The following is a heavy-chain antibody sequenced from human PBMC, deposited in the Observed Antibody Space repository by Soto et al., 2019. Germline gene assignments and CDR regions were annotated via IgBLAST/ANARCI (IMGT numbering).Heavy chain of an antibody. V-gene: IGHV3-21*01. CDR3: GRDVGDDYGNSREDVAFAI. Sequence: EVQLVESGGGLVKPGGSLRLSCAASGFTFSSYSMNWVRQATGKGLEWVSSSSSSSSYIYYADSVKSLFTISRDNDKNSLYLQMNGLGAEDTVVYYCGRDVGDDYGNSREDVAFAIWGQGTMVTVSS. J-gene: IGHJ3*02. CDR2: SSSSSSYI. CDR1: GFTFSSYS. D-gene: IGHD4-17*01.